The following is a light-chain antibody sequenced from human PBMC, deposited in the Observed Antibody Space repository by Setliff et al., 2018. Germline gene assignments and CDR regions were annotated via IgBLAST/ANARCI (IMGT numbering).Light chain of an antibody. J-gene: IGLJ1*01. CDR3: SSYKNTNKNV. CDR1: SSDVGGYDY. Sequence: LTQPAAVSRSPGQSITISCTGTSSDVGGYDYVSWYQQHPGKAPKLIIYDVTKRPSGVSSRFSGSKSGNTASLTISGLQAEDEADYFCSSYKNTNKNVFGTGTKVTVL. CDR2: DVT. V-gene: IGLV2-14*01.